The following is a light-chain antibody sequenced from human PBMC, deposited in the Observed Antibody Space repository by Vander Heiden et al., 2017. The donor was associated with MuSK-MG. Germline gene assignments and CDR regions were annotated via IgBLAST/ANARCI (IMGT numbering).Light chain of an antibody. V-gene: IGLV2-14*01. Sequence: QSALTQPASVSGSPGQSITISCTGTSSDVGGYNYVSWYQQHPGKAPKLMIYDVSNRPSGVSNRFSGSKSGNTAYLNISGLQAEDEADYYCSSYTSSSTPVVFGGGTKLTVL. CDR1: SSDVGGYNY. CDR3: SSYTSSSTPVV. CDR2: DVS. J-gene: IGLJ2*01.